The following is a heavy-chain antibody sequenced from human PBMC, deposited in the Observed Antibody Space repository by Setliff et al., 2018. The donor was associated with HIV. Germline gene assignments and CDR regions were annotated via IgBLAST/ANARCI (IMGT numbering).Heavy chain of an antibody. J-gene: IGHJ3*02. CDR1: GGSISSGSYY. Sequence: SETLSLTCTVSGGSISSGSYYWSWIRQPAGKGLEWIGHIYTSGSTNYNPSLKSRVTISVDTSKNQFSLKLTSVTAADTAVYYCARLTMVRGVHPGDAFDIWGQGTMVTVSS. CDR3: ARLTMVRGVHPGDAFDI. D-gene: IGHD3-10*01. V-gene: IGHV4-61*09. CDR2: IYTSGST.